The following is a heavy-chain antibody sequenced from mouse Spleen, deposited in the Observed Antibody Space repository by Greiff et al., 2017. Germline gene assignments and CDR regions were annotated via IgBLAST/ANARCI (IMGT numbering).Heavy chain of an antibody. J-gene: IGHJ2*01. V-gene: IGHV1-72*01. CDR2: IDPNSGGT. D-gene: IGHD1-1*01. CDR3: ARKGYDGSYDYFDY. CDR1: GYTFTSYW. Sequence: VQLQQPGAELVKPGASVKLSCKASGYTFTSYWMHWVKQRPGRGLEWIGRIDPNSGGTKYNEKFKSKATLTVDKPSSTAYMQLSSLTSEDSAVYYCARKGYDGSYDYFDYWGQGTTLTVSS.